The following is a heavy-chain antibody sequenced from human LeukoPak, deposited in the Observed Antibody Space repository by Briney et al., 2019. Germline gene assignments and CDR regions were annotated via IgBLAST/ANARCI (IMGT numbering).Heavy chain of an antibody. CDR1: GFTFSSYA. CDR3: AKDPNSSGWYGPEYFQH. J-gene: IGHJ1*01. D-gene: IGHD6-19*01. V-gene: IGHV3-23*01. CDR2: ISGSGGST. Sequence: GGSLRLSCAASGFTFSSYAMSWVRQAPGKGLEWVSAISGSGGSTYYADSVKGRFTISRDNSKNTLYLQMNSLRAEDTAVYYCAKDPNSSGWYGPEYFQHWGQGTLVTVSS.